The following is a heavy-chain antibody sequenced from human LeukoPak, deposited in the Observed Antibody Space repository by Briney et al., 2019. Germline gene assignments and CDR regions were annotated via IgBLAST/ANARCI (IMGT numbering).Heavy chain of an antibody. CDR2: IYYSGST. D-gene: IGHD3-3*01. V-gene: IGHV4-59*12. J-gene: IGHJ4*02. CDR3: AGWRGYYSFDY. Sequence: SETLSLTCTVSGGSISSYYWSWIRQPPGKGLEWIGYIYYSGSTNYNPSLKSRVTISEDTSKNQFSLKLSSVTAADTAVYYCAGWRGYYSFDYWGQGTLVTVSS. CDR1: GGSISSYY.